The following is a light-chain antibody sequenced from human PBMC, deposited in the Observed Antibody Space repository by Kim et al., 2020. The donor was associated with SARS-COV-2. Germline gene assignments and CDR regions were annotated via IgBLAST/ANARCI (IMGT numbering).Light chain of an antibody. CDR2: GAS. Sequence: SPVERAPLSCRASHSISRVSFAWYQQEPGQAPSLLIYGASIRATGIPDRFSGGGSGTDFTLTISRLESEDFAVYYCHQYGSSPQTFGQGTKVDIK. CDR1: HSISRVS. V-gene: IGKV3-20*01. CDR3: HQYGSSPQT. J-gene: IGKJ1*01.